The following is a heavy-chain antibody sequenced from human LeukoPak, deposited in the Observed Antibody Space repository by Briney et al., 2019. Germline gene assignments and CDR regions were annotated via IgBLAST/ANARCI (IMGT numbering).Heavy chain of an antibody. V-gene: IGHV3-48*04. CDR2: ISSRGSPI. D-gene: IGHD2-8*02. CDR3: ARDGEGVLGFDY. J-gene: IGHJ4*02. CDR1: GFTFNDYS. Sequence: PGGSLRLSCTASGFTFNDYSMRWVRQAPGKGLEWVSYISSRGSPIYYADSVKGRFTISRDNARNSLYLQMNSLRAEDTAVYYCARDGEGVLGFDYWGQGTLVTISS.